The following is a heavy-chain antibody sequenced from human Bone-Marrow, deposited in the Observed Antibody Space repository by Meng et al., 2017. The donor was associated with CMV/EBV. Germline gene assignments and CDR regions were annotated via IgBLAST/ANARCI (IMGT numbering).Heavy chain of an antibody. Sequence: AALKVYCKASGYNFTNHGISWVRQAPGQRLEWMGRISSYNGDTKYAQKFQGRVTMTTDTSTRTTYMELRSLRSDDTAIYYCSGDSMMSPLDFWGQGTLVTVYS. J-gene: IGHJ4*02. CDR3: SGDSMMSPLDF. V-gene: IGHV1-18*01. D-gene: IGHD3-16*01. CDR2: ISSYNGDT. CDR1: GYNFTNHG.